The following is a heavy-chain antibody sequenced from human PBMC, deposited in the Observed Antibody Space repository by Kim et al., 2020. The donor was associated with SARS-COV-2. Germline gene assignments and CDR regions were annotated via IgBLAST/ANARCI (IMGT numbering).Heavy chain of an antibody. CDR3: AIGSGSLSLFDY. V-gene: IGHV3-21*01. Sequence: GGSLRLSCAASGFTFSSYSMNWVRQAPGKGLEWVSSISSSSSYIYYADSVKGRFTISRDNAKNSLYLQMNSLRAEDTAVYYCAIGSGSLSLFDYWGQGNLVTVSS. CDR2: ISSSSSYI. J-gene: IGHJ4*02. D-gene: IGHD3-10*01. CDR1: GFTFSSYS.